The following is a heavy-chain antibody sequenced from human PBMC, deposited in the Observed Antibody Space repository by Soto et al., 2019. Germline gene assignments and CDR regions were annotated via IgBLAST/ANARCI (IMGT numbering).Heavy chain of an antibody. J-gene: IGHJ6*02. CDR2: IIPIFGTA. D-gene: IGHD3-10*01. CDR3: ARKNAAGSSEPYYYYYGMDV. V-gene: IGHV1-69*01. CDR1: GGTFSSYA. Sequence: QVQLVQSGAEVKKPGSSVKVSCKASGGTFSSYAISWVRQAPGQGLEWMGGIIPIFGTANYAQKFQGRVTITADESTSTAYMELSSLRSEETAVYYCARKNAAGSSEPYYYYYGMDVWGQGTTVTVSS.